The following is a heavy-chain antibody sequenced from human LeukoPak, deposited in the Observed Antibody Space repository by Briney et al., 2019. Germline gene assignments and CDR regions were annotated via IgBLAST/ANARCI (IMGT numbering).Heavy chain of an antibody. CDR3: ARQEPYYYGSGSFDY. CDR1: GGSISSSSYY. V-gene: IGHV4-39*01. D-gene: IGHD3-10*01. J-gene: IGHJ4*02. Sequence: PSETLSLTCTVSGGSISSSSYYWGWIRQPPGKGLEWIGSIYCSGSTYYNPSLKSRVTISVDTSKNQFSLKLSSVTAADTAVYYCARQEPYYYGSGSFDYWGQGTLVTVSS. CDR2: IYCSGST.